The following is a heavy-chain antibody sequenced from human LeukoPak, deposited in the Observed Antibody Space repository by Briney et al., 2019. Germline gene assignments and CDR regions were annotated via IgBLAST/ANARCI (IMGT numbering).Heavy chain of an antibody. CDR3: ARGLGRLPAAVYGMDV. CDR2: IIPIFGTA. V-gene: IGHV1-69*13. D-gene: IGHD2-2*01. J-gene: IGHJ6*02. CDR1: GGTFSSYA. Sequence: AASVTVSCKASGGTFSSYAISWVRQAPGQGLEWMGGIIPIFGTANYAQKFQGRVTITADESTSTAYMELSSLRSEDTAVYYCARGLGRLPAAVYGMDVWGQGTTVTVSS.